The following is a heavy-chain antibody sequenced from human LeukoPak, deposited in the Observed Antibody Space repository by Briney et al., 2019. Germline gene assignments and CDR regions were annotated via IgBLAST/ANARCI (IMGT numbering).Heavy chain of an antibody. CDR2: VSHDGNNK. CDR3: AREAFSSRWN. J-gene: IGHJ4*02. D-gene: IGHD6-13*01. V-gene: IGHV3-30*06. Sequence: GGSLRLSCAASGFTFSSYGMHWVGQAPGKGLEWVSVVSHDGNNKSFADSVKGRFTISRDNSKSTVYLQMNNLRREDTGVYYCAREAFSSRWNWGQGTLVTVSS. CDR1: GFTFSSYG.